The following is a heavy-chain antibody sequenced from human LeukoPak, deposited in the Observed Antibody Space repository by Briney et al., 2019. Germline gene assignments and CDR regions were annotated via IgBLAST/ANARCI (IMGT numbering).Heavy chain of an antibody. CDR1: GGTFSSYT. D-gene: IGHD6-13*01. CDR3: ARAYSSSWDKTYNWFDP. CDR2: IIPIFGIA. Sequence: SVKVSCKASGGTFSSYTISWVRQAPGQGLEWMGRIIPIFGIANYAQKFQGRVTITADKSTSTAYMELSSLRSEDTAVYYCARAYSSSWDKTYNWFDPWGQGTLVTVSS. V-gene: IGHV1-69*02. J-gene: IGHJ5*02.